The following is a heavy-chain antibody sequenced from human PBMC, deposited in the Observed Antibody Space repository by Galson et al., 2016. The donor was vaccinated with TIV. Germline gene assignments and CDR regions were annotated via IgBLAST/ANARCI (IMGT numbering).Heavy chain of an antibody. CDR2: IYFTGST. CDR1: GDSISSSTYY. CDR3: ARHSDIAADFNY. Sequence: ETLSLTCIISGDSISSSTYYWGWIRQPPGKGLEWIGSIYFTGSTHYTPSLKSRVTISLDTSKNQFSLKLSSVTAADTAVCYCARHSDIAADFNYWGQGTLATVSS. J-gene: IGHJ4*02. D-gene: IGHD2-21*01. V-gene: IGHV4-39*01.